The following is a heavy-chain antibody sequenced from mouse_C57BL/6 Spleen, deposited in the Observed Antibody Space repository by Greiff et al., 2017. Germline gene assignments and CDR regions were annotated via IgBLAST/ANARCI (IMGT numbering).Heavy chain of an antibody. CDR2: ISYDGSN. Sequence: EVQLQESGPGLVKPSQSLSLTCSVTGYSITSGYYWNWIRQFPGNKLEWMGYISYDGSNNYNPSLKNRISITLDTSKNQFFLKLNSVTTEDTATYYCARGYSGSFDYWGQGTTLTVSS. CDR3: ARGYSGSFDY. CDR1: GYSITSGYY. J-gene: IGHJ2*01. D-gene: IGHD1-1*01. V-gene: IGHV3-6*01.